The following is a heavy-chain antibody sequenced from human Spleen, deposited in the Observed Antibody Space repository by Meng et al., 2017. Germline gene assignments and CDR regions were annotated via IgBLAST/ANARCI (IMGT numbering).Heavy chain of an antibody. D-gene: IGHD3-10*01. CDR2: IWYDGSNK. V-gene: IGHV3-33*08. CDR1: GFTFSSYW. Sequence: GESLKISCAASGFTFSSYWMSWVRQAPGKGLEWVAVIWYDGSNKYYADSVKGRFTISRDNSKNTLYLQMNSLRAEDTAVYYCARDFRGSYDYCGQGTLVTVSS. J-gene: IGHJ4*02. CDR3: ARDFRGSYDY.